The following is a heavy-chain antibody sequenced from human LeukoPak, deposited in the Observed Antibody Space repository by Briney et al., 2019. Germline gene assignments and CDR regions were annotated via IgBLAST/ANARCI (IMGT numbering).Heavy chain of an antibody. CDR3: ARVAERQYYDSSGYYSH. Sequence: SETLSLTCAVYGGSLSGYYWSWIRQPPGKGLEWIGEINHSGSTNYNPSLKSRVTISVDTSKNQFSLKLSSVTAADTAVYYCARVAERQYYDSSGYYSHWGQGTLVTVSS. CDR1: GGSLSGYY. J-gene: IGHJ4*02. D-gene: IGHD3-22*01. V-gene: IGHV4-34*01. CDR2: INHSGST.